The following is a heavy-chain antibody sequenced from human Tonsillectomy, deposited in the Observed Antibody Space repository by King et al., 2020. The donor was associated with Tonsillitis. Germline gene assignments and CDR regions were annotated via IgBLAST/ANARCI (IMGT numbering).Heavy chain of an antibody. CDR3: ATSIKGLHAPDGSVWGNSRYTGWFDP. Sequence: QLQESGPGLVKPSETLSLTCTVSGGSVSSISYYWSWIRQPPGKGLEWIGYISYSGSTNYNPSLKSRVTISVDKSKNQFSLKLTSVTAADTAVYYVATSIKGLHAPDGSVWGNSRYTGWFDPWGQGTLVTVSS. CDR1: GGSVSSISYY. J-gene: IGHJ5*02. CDR2: ISYSGST. D-gene: IGHD3-16*02. V-gene: IGHV4-61*01.